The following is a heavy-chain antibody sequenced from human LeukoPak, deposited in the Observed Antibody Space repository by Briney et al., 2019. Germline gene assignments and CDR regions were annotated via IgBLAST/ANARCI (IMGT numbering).Heavy chain of an antibody. CDR3: ARTTHDSGGY. CDR2: IRQDGSDK. D-gene: IGHD4-17*01. CDR1: GFTFSSYW. J-gene: IGHJ4*02. Sequence: GGSLRLSCVASGFTFSSYWMTWVRQAPGKGLEWVANIRQDGSDKYYVHSVKGRFTISRDNAKNSLYLQMNSLRAEDTAVYYCARTTHDSGGYWGQGTLVTVSS. V-gene: IGHV3-7*04.